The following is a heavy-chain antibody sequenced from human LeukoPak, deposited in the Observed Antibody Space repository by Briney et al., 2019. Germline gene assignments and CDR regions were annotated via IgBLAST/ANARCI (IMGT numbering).Heavy chain of an antibody. CDR1: GFTVSSNY. J-gene: IGHJ4*02. Sequence: GGCLRLSCAASGFTVSSNYMSWVRQAPGKGLEWVSAISGSGDSTYYGDSVKGRFTISRDNSKNSLYLQMNSLSDEDTAVYYCARARIAAAGTTDSIGCWGQGTLVTVSS. V-gene: IGHV3-23*01. D-gene: IGHD6-13*01. CDR2: ISGSGDST. CDR3: ARARIAAAGTTDSIGC.